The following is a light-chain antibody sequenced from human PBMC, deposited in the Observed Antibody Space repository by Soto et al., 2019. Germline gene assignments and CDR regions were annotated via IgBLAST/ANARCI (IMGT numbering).Light chain of an antibody. CDR2: HTS. CDR3: QQYNNWPPWT. V-gene: IGKV3D-15*01. Sequence: EIVLTQSPATLSSSPGERATLXXXXSQTVNSRLAWYQHKPGQAPRLLIYHTSNRATGIPARFSGSGSGTEFTLTISSLQSEDFAVYYCQQYNNWPPWTFGQGTKVDIK. J-gene: IGKJ1*01. CDR1: QTVNSR.